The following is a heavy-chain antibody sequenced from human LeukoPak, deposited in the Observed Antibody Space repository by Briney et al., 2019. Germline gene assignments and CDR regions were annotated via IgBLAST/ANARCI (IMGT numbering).Heavy chain of an antibody. CDR1: GFTFSSYA. CDR2: ITGGGDTT. V-gene: IGHV3-23*01. Sequence: GGSLRLSCAASGFTFSSYAMIWVRQAPGKGLEWVSTITGGGDTTYYIDSVKGRFTISRDNSENTLYLQMNSLRAEDTAVYYCAKDRSGYYVYWGQGTLVTVSS. D-gene: IGHD3-22*01. CDR3: AKDRSGYYVY. J-gene: IGHJ4*02.